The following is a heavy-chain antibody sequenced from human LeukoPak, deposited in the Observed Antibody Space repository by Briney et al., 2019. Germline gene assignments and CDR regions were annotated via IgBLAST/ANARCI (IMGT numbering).Heavy chain of an antibody. CDR2: ISYTGAT. J-gene: IGHJ4*02. V-gene: IGHV4-59*11. CDR3: TRGFYEPFDH. Sequence: SETLSLTCTVSGASISNQHWDWIRQSPGKGLEWIGYISYTGATGYNPSLKSRATIPFDTSKNQFSLNIKSVTAADTAVYYCTRGFYEPFDHWGQGKLVTV. CDR1: GASISNQH. D-gene: IGHD2/OR15-2a*01.